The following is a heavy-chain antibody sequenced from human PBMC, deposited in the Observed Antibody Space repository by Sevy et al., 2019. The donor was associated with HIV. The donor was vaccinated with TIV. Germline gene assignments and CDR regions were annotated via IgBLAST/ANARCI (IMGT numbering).Heavy chain of an antibody. CDR3: ASLSSPYDSSGYYYFDY. J-gene: IGHJ4*02. CDR1: GGSISSYY. Sequence: SETLSLTCTVSGGSISSYYRSWIRQPAGKGLEWIGRIYISGSTNYNPSLKSRVTMSVDTSKNQFSLKLSSVTAADMAVYFCASLSSPYDSSGYYYFDYWGQGTLVTVSS. CDR2: IYISGST. V-gene: IGHV4-4*07. D-gene: IGHD3-22*01.